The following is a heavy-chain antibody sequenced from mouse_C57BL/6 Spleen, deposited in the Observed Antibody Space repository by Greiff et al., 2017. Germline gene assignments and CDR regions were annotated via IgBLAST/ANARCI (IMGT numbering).Heavy chain of an antibody. V-gene: IGHV7-3*01. CDR1: GFTFTDYY. D-gene: IGHD4-1*01. J-gene: IGHJ4*01. Sequence: DVKLVESGGGLVQPGGSLSLSCAASGFTFTDYYMSWVRQPPGKALEWLGFIRNKANGYTTEYSASVKGRFTISRDNSQSILYLQMNALRAEDSATYYCARAPNWYYAMDYWGQGTSVTVSS. CDR2: IRNKANGYTT. CDR3: ARAPNWYYAMDY.